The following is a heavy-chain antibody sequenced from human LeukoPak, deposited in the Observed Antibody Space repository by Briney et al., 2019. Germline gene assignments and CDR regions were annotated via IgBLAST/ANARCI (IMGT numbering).Heavy chain of an antibody. D-gene: IGHD3-16*01. CDR2: IYYSGST. CDR3: ARARLVSGRNWFDP. J-gene: IGHJ5*02. Sequence: SETLSLTCTVSGGSISSYYWSWIRQPPGKGLEWIGYIYYSGSTNYNPSLKSRVTISVDTSKNQFSLKLTSVTAADTAVYYCARARLVSGRNWFDPWGQGTLVTVSS. CDR1: GGSISSYY. V-gene: IGHV4-59*01.